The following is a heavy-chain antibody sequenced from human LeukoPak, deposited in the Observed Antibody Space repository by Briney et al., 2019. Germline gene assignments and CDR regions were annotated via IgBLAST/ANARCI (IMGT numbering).Heavy chain of an antibody. Sequence: PGGSLRLSCAASGFTFSDLWMSWVRQAPGKWLEWVANIKQDGSEKYYVDSVKGRFTISRDNAKNSLSLQMSSLRAEDTAVYYCARGKFDFDYWGQGTLVTVSS. CDR2: IKQDGSEK. D-gene: IGHD3-16*01. J-gene: IGHJ4*02. V-gene: IGHV3-7*01. CDR1: GFTFSDLW. CDR3: ARGKFDFDY.